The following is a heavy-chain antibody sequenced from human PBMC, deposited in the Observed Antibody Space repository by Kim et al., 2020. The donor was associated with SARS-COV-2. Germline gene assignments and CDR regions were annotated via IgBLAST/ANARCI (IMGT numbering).Heavy chain of an antibody. CDR3: ARALRGYGYGYGVDWFDP. Sequence: SETLSLTCTVSGGSISSSYWSWIRQPPGKGLEWIGYIYYSGTTIYNPSLKSRVTISVDTSKNQFSLKLSSVTAADTAVYYCARALRGYGYGYGVDWFDPWGQGTLVTVSS. J-gene: IGHJ5*02. CDR1: GGSISSSY. D-gene: IGHD5-18*01. V-gene: IGHV4-59*13. CDR2: IYYSGTT.